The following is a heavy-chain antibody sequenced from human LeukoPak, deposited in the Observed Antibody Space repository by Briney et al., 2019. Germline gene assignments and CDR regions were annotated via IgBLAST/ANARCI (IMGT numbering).Heavy chain of an antibody. V-gene: IGHV1-2*02. J-gene: IGHJ5*02. CDR3: ARAGGRSWFDP. CDR2: INPNSGGT. Sequence: ASVSVCCNASGYSFTDKNTHLVRQAPGQGLEWMGWINPNSGGTNYAQKFQGRVTTTTDTSMSTAYMELSRLTSDDTAVYYCARAGGRSWFDPWGQGTLVTVSS. CDR1: GYSFTDKN.